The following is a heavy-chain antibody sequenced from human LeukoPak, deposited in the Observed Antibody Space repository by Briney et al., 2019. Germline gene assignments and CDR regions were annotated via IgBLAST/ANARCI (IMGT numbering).Heavy chain of an antibody. CDR3: ARELYYGSGSYLASDTGFFDY. D-gene: IGHD3-10*01. V-gene: IGHV3-21*01. CDR2: ISSSSSYI. CDR1: GFTFSSYS. Sequence: GGYLRLSCAASGFTFSSYSMNWVRQAPGKGLEWVSSISSSSSYIYYADSVKGRFTISRDNAKNSLYLQMNSLRAEDTAVYYCARELYYGSGSYLASDTGFFDYWGQGTLVTVSS. J-gene: IGHJ4*02.